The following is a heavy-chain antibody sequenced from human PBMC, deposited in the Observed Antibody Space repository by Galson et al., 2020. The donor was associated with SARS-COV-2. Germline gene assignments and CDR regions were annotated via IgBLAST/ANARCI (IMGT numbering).Heavy chain of an antibody. CDR2: ISYDGSNE. V-gene: IGHV3-30-3*01. CDR3: ARGLSGTYYYFDS. Sequence: PGGSLRLSCAASGFNFNTYAMHWLRQAPGKGLEWVALISYDGSNEYYADSVRGRFTISRDNSKSKDTLYLQMNSLRSEDTAVYYCARGLSGTYYYFDSWGQGTLVTVSS. CDR1: GFNFNTYA. J-gene: IGHJ4*02. D-gene: IGHD1-26*01.